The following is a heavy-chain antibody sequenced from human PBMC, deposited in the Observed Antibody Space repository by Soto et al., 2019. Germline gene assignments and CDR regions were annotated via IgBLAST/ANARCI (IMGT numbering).Heavy chain of an antibody. CDR1: GGSISSYY. V-gene: IGHV4-59*01. D-gene: IGHD4-17*01. CDR2: IYYSGST. CDR3: ARGSTVTTTDRAGFDY. J-gene: IGHJ4*02. Sequence: PSETLSLTCTVSGGSISSYYWSWIRQPPGKGLEWIGYIYYSGSTNYNPSLKSRVTISVDTSKNQFSLKLSSVTAADTAVYYCARGSTVTTTDRAGFDYWGQGTLVTVSS.